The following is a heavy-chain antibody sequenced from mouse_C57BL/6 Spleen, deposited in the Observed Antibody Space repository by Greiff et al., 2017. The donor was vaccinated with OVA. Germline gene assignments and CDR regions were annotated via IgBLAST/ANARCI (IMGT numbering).Heavy chain of an antibody. CDR3: ATGRDFDY. D-gene: IGHD1-1*01. CDR1: GYAFSSYW. J-gene: IGHJ2*01. CDR2: IYPGDGDT. Sequence: QVQLQQSGAELVKPGASVKISCKASGYAFSSYWMSWVKQRPGKGLEGIGQIYPGDGDTNYNGKFKGKATLTADKSSSTAYMQLSSLTSEDSAVYFCATGRDFDYWGQCTTLTVSS. V-gene: IGHV1-80*01.